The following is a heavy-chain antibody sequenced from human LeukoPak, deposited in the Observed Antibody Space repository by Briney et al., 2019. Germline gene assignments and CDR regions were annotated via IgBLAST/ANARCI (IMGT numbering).Heavy chain of an antibody. V-gene: IGHV1-18*01. J-gene: IGHJ4*02. CDR1: GYTFTSYG. CDR2: ISAYNGNT. D-gene: IGHD3-3*01. CDR3: ARDDSVNYDFWSGYW. Sequence: GASVKVSCKASGYTFTSYGISWVRQAPGQGLVWMGWISAYNGNTNYAQKLQGRVTMTTDTSTSTAYMELRSLRSDDTAVYYCARDDSVNYDFWSGYWWGQGTLVTVSS.